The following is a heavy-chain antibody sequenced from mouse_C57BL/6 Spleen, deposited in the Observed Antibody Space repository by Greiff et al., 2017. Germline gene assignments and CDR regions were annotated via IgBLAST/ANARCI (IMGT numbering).Heavy chain of an antibody. Sequence: EVKLVESVAELVRPGASVKLSCTASGFNIKNTYMHWVKQRPEQGLEWIGRIDPANGNTKYAPKFQGKATITADTSSNTAYLQLSSLTSEDTAIYYCARGDYYSNYYAMDYWGQGTSVTVSS. V-gene: IGHV14-3*01. CDR2: IDPANGNT. CDR3: ARGDYYSNYYAMDY. D-gene: IGHD2-5*01. J-gene: IGHJ4*01. CDR1: GFNIKNTY.